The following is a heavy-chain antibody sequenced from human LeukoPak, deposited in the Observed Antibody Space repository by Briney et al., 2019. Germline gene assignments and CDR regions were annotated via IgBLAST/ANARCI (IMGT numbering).Heavy chain of an antibody. CDR2: IIPIFGTA. V-gene: IGHV1-69*13. CDR1: GGTFSSYA. D-gene: IGHD4-17*01. Sequence: WASVKVSCKASGGTFSSYAISWVRQAPGQGLEWMGGIIPIFGTANYAQKFQGRVTITADESTSTAYMELSSLRSEDTAVYYCARLNGNYGARHYYYYMDVWGIGTTVTVSS. CDR3: ARLNGNYGARHYYYYMDV. J-gene: IGHJ6*03.